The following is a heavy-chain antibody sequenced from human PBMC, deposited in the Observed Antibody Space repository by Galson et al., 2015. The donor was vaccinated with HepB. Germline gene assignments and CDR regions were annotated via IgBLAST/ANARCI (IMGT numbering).Heavy chain of an antibody. V-gene: IGHV3-23*01. CDR3: AKDLWPYSSGSPAFLDY. D-gene: IGHD6-19*01. CDR2: ISGSGGST. Sequence: SLRLSCAASGFTFSSYAMSWVRQAPGKGLEWVSAISGSGGSTYYADSVKGRFTISRDNSKNTLYLQMNSLRAEDTAVYYCAKDLWPYSSGSPAFLDYWGQGTLVTVSS. J-gene: IGHJ4*02. CDR1: GFTFSSYA.